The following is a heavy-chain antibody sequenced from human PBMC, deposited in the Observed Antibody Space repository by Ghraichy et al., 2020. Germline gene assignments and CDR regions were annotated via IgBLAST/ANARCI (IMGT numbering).Heavy chain of an antibody. Sequence: SETLSLTCAVYGGSISSSNWWSWVRQPRGKGLEWIGEIYHSGSTNYNPSLKSRVTMSVDKSKSQFFLRLNSVTAADTAVYYGARYSTSPPSYYYGMDGWGEGTTVTVSS. V-gene: IGHV4-4*02. J-gene: IGHJ6*01. CDR3: ARYSTSPPSYYYGMDG. CDR2: IYHSGST. CDR1: GGSISSSNW. D-gene: IGHD6-6*01.